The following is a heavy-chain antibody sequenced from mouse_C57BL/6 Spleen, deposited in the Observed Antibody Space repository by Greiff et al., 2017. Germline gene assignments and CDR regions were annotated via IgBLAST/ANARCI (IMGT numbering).Heavy chain of an antibody. J-gene: IGHJ2*01. CDR2: IDPSDSET. V-gene: IGHV1-52*01. CDR1: GYTFTSYW. CDR3: ARSVVLRVFDY. D-gene: IGHD1-1*01. Sequence: VQLQQPGAELVRPGSSVKLSCKASGYTFTSYWMHWVKQRPIQGLEWIGNIDPSDSETHYNQKFKDKATLTVDKSSSIAYMQLSSLTSEDSAVYYCARSVVLRVFDYWGQGTTLTVSS.